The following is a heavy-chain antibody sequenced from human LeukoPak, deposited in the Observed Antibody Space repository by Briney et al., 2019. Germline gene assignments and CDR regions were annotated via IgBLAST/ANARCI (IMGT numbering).Heavy chain of an antibody. Sequence: PGGSLRLSCAASGFTFSSYAMSWVRQAPGKGLEWVAFIRYDGSNKYYADSVKGRFTISRDNSKNTLYLQMNSLRAEDTAVYYCAKDGVLLGSYYYYYMDVWGKGTTVTISS. CDR2: IRYDGSNK. CDR3: AKDGVLLGSYYYYYMDV. D-gene: IGHD2/OR15-2a*01. CDR1: GFTFSSYA. J-gene: IGHJ6*03. V-gene: IGHV3-30*02.